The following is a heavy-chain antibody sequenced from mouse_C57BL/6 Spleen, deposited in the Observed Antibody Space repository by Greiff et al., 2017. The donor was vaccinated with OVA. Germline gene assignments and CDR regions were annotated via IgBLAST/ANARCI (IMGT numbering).Heavy chain of an antibody. CDR1: GYSFTGYY. CDR2: INPSTGGT. J-gene: IGHJ3*01. CDR3: ASIYYGYDEAY. D-gene: IGHD2-2*01. V-gene: IGHV1-42*01. Sequence: VQLQQSGPELVKPGASVKISCKASGYSFTGYYMNWVKQSPEKSPESIGEINPSTGGTTYNQKFKAKATLTVDKSSSTAYMQLKSLTSEDSSVYYCASIYYGYDEAYWGQGTLVTVSA.